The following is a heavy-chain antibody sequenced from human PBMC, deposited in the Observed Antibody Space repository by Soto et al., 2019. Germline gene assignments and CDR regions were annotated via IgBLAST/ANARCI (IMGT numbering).Heavy chain of an antibody. D-gene: IGHD3-3*01. CDR3: ARDRRFLEWLDY. Sequence: QMHLVESGGGVVQPGRSLTLSCVASEFTFTSYGIHWVRQAPGKGLEWVAVIWYDGSNKYYGDSVKGRFSISRDNSKNTVYLQMNSLRAEDTAVYYCARDRRFLEWLDYWGPGTLVSVSS. CDR2: IWYDGSNK. J-gene: IGHJ4*02. CDR1: EFTFTSYG. V-gene: IGHV3-33*01.